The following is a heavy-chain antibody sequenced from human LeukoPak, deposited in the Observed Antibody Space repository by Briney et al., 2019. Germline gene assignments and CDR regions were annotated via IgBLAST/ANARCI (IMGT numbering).Heavy chain of an antibody. D-gene: IGHD4-17*01. CDR3: ARVGTTVIYYFDY. J-gene: IGHJ4*02. V-gene: IGHV4-39*07. CDR1: GGSISSSSYY. Sequence: SETLSLTCTVPGGSISSSSYYWGWIRQPPGKGLEWIGSIYYSGSTYYNPSLKSRVTISVDTSKNQFSLKLSSVTAADTAVYYCARVGTTVIYYFDYWGQGTLVTVSS. CDR2: IYYSGST.